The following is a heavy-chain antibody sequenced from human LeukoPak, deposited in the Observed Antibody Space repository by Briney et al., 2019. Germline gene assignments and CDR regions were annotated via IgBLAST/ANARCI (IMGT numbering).Heavy chain of an antibody. CDR2: ISSNGGST. D-gene: IGHD6-13*01. CDR3: VPIAATGTPFPRFDH. CDR1: GFTFSSYT. Sequence: GGTLRLSCSASGFTFSSYTMHWVRQAPGKGLEYVSAISSNGGSTYYADSVKGRFTISRDNSKNTLHLQMSSLTAEDTAVYYCVPIAATGTPFPRFDHWGQGTLVTVSS. V-gene: IGHV3-64D*09. J-gene: IGHJ4*02.